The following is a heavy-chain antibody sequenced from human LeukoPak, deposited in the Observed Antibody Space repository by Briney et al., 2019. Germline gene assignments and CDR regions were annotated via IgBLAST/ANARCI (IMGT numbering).Heavy chain of an antibody. CDR1: GLTFVSYA. D-gene: IGHD3-3*01. CDR3: AKAAVITMFADYYYYMDV. V-gene: IGHV3-23*01. Sequence: PGGSLRLSCAASGLTFVSYAMSWVRQAPGKGLEWVSLISGSGDNTYYADSVKGRFTISRDNYKNTLYLHMKSLRAEDTAIYYCAKAAVITMFADYYYYMDVWGNGTTATVSS. CDR2: ISGSGDNT. J-gene: IGHJ6*03.